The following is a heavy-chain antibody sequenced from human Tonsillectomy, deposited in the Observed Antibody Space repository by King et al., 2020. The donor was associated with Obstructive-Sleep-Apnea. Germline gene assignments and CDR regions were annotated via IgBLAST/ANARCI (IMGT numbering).Heavy chain of an antibody. Sequence: QLQESGPGLVKPSETLSLTCAVSGGSISSYYWSWIRPPPGKGLEWIGYVFYSGTTNYSPSLQSRVSISVDTSKNQFSLNLSSLTAADTAVYYCARLAVGGKANFDYWGQGTLVTVSS. V-gene: IGHV4-59*08. CDR2: VFYSGTT. D-gene: IGHD2-15*01. CDR1: GGSISSYY. CDR3: ARLAVGGKANFDY. J-gene: IGHJ4*02.